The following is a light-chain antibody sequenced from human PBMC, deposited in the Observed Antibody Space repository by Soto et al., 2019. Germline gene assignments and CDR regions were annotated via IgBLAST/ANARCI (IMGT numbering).Light chain of an antibody. Sequence: QSVLTQPPSASGTPGQRLTISCSGSSSNIGINTVSWYQQLPGTAPKLLIYNNNQRPSGVPDRFSGSKSGTSASLAISGLQSEDEADYSCAAWDDSLNGLYVFGTGTKGTAL. CDR1: SSNIGINT. CDR2: NNN. J-gene: IGLJ1*01. V-gene: IGLV1-44*01. CDR3: AAWDDSLNGLYV.